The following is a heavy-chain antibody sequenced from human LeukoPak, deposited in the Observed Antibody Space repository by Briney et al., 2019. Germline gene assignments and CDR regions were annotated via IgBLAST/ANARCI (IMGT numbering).Heavy chain of an antibody. J-gene: IGHJ4*02. CDR3: ARSRTSSPYDKNLNF. CDR2: ISSSVNYI. CDR1: GFTFSSYT. V-gene: IGHV3-21*01. Sequence: GGSLRLSCAASGFTFSSYTMSWVREAPGKGLEWVSSISSSVNYIYHADSVKGRFTISRDDAQNSVYLQMNSLKDEDTAVYYCARSRTSSPYDKNLNFWGQGTLVIVSS. D-gene: IGHD1-14*01.